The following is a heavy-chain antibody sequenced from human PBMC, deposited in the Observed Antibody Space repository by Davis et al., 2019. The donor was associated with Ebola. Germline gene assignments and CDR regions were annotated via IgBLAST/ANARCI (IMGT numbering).Heavy chain of an antibody. CDR3: TPQGLYDNGDYRWGAGFDP. D-gene: IGHD4-17*01. CDR2: ISGSGSST. Sequence: GESLKISCAASGFIFSSYVMSWVRQAPGKGLEWVSGISGSGSSTYYADSVKGRFTISRDNSKNTLYLQMNSLRPEDTAVYYCTPQGLYDNGDYRWGAGFDPWGQGILVTVSS. CDR1: GFIFSSYV. J-gene: IGHJ5*02. V-gene: IGHV3-23*01.